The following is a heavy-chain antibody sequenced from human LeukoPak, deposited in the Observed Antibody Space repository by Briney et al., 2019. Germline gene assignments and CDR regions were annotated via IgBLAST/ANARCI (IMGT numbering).Heavy chain of an antibody. V-gene: IGHV4-61*01. CDR3: ARGSILTGYYYYYYGMGV. CDR2: IYYNGSI. CDR1: GGSVSSGSSY. Sequence: SETLSLTCTVSGGSVSSGSSYWSWIRQPPGKGLEWIGCIYYNGSINYNPYLKSRVTISVDTSKNQFSLKLSSVTAADTAVYYCARGSILTGYYYYYYGMGVWGQGTTVTVSS. D-gene: IGHD3-9*01. J-gene: IGHJ6*02.